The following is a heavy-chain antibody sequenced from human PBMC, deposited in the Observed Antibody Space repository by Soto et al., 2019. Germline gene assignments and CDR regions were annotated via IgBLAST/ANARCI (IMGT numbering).Heavy chain of an antibody. CDR3: ARLRTYDLMTAPDY. CDR2: IYHSGRT. D-gene: IGHD2-21*02. Sequence: QVQLQESGPGLVKPSGTLSLTCVVSGGSISSSNWWSWVRQPPGKGMEWIGEIYHSGRTNYNPSLKSRVTISLDKSKNQFSLKLSSVTAADTAVYYCARLRTYDLMTAPDYWGQGTLVTVSS. CDR1: GGSISSSNW. J-gene: IGHJ4*02. V-gene: IGHV4-4*02.